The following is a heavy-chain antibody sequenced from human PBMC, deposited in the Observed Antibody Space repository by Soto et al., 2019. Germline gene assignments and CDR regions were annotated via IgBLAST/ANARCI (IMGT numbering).Heavy chain of an antibody. D-gene: IGHD3-10*01. CDR1: GFAFSSFA. Sequence: GGSLRLSCAGSGFAFSSFAMSWVRQAPGKGLEWVSAISGGGGGTYYSDSAKGRFIISRDNSKNTLSLQMTTLRAEDTAVYYCAKERLVRGVNEAFDYWGQGTLVTVSS. J-gene: IGHJ4*02. CDR3: AKERLVRGVNEAFDY. V-gene: IGHV3-23*01. CDR2: ISGGGGGT.